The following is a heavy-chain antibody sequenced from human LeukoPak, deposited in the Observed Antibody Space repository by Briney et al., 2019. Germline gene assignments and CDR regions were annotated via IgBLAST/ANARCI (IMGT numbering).Heavy chain of an antibody. J-gene: IGHJ4*02. Sequence: GGSLRLSCAASGFTFSSYAMSWVRQAPGKGLEWVSAISGSVGSTYYADSVKGRFTISRDNSKNTLYLQMNSLRAEDTAVYYCAKDLIGVTMVRGDVLSFDYWGQGTLVTVSS. D-gene: IGHD3-10*01. CDR3: AKDLIGVTMVRGDVLSFDY. CDR1: GFTFSSYA. CDR2: ISGSVGST. V-gene: IGHV3-23*01.